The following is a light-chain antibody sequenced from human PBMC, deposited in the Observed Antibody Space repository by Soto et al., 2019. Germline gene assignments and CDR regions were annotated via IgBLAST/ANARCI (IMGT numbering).Light chain of an antibody. J-gene: IGKJ3*01. CDR2: KAS. CDR3: QKYTNYLFT. Sequence: DIQMTQSPSTLSASVGDRVTITCRASQSISTWLAWYQQKPGKAPKLLIYKASSLESGVPLRFSGSGSGTEFTLTISSLQPDDFSTYYCQKYTNYLFTFGPGTKVDIK. V-gene: IGKV1-5*03. CDR1: QSISTW.